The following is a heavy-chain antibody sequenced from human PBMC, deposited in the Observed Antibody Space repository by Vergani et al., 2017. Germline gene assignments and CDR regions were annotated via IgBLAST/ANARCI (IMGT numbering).Heavy chain of an antibody. CDR3: ARGAGYCSSTSCPPTLRNYYYMDV. D-gene: IGHD2-2*01. CDR1: GFTFSTYG. CDR2: IWYDGSNK. Sequence: VQLVESGGGLVQPGGSLRLSCAASGFTFSTYGLHWVRQAPGKGLEWVAVIWYDGSNKYYGDSVKGRFTISRDNSMDTLYLQMNGLRAEDTAVYYCARGAGYCSSTSCPPTLRNYYYMDVWGKGTTVTVSS. V-gene: IGHV3-33*01. J-gene: IGHJ6*03.